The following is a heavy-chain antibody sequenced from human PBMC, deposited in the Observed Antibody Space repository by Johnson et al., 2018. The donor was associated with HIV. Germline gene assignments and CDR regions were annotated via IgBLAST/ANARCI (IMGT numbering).Heavy chain of an antibody. Sequence: QVQLVESGGGVVQPGRSLRLSCAASGFTFSSYAMHWVRQAPGKGLEWVAVISYDGSNKYYTDSVKGRFTISRDNAKNSLYLQMNSLRAEDTAVYYCARDVGNLAYCGGDCYSDAFDIWGQGTMVTVSS. CDR3: ARDVGNLAYCGGDCYSDAFDI. V-gene: IGHV3-30*04. CDR2: ISYDGSNK. D-gene: IGHD2-21*01. CDR1: GFTFSSYA. J-gene: IGHJ3*02.